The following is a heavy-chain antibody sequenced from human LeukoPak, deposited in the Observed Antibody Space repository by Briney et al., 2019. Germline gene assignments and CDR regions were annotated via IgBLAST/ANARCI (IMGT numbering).Heavy chain of an antibody. D-gene: IGHD3-22*01. CDR2: ISGSGGST. CDR3: AKGPLTYYYDSSGYYYVD. CDR1: GFTFSSYA. V-gene: IGHV3-23*01. Sequence: GGSLRLSCAASGFTFSSYAMSWVRQAPGKGLEWVSAISGSGGSTYYADSVKGRFTISRDDSKNTLYLQMNSLRAEDTAVYYCAKGPLTYYYDSSGYYYVDWGQGTLVTVSS. J-gene: IGHJ4*02.